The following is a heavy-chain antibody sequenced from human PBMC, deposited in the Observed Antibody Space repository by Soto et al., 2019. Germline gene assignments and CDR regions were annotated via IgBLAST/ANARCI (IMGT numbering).Heavy chain of an antibody. V-gene: IGHV3-23*01. D-gene: IGHD1-7*01. J-gene: IGHJ4*02. CDR3: AKRHTGTTSFYFDY. CDR2: ISGSGGST. Sequence: PGGSLRLSCAASGFTFSSYAMSWVRQAPGKGLEWVSAISGSGGSTYYADSVKGRFTISRDNSKNTLYLQMNSLRAEDTVVYYCAKRHTGTTSFYFDYWGQGTLVTVSS. CDR1: GFTFSSYA.